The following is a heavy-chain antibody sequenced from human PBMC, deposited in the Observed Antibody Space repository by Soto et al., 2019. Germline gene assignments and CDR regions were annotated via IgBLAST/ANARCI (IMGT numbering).Heavy chain of an antibody. CDR2: ISENGDRQ. J-gene: IGHJ4*02. D-gene: IGHD4-17*01. CDR3: ARRLATTVSALGY. Sequence: QVQLVQSGGGVVQAGNSLRLSCTASGLTFTSSSFHWVRQAPGKGLEWVAVISENGDRQYSTESVRGRFLISRDSSKNTVYLQMTSLRPEDTGVYFCARRLATTVSALGYWGQGALVTGSS. CDR1: GLTFTSSS. V-gene: IGHV3-30-3*01.